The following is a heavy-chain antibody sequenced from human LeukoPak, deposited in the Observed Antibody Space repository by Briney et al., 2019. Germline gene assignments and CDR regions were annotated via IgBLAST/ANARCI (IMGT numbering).Heavy chain of an antibody. CDR3: ARDLEMATITYLIDY. CDR1: GFTFSSYA. Sequence: PGGSLRLSCAASGFTFSSYAMHWVRQAPGKGLEWVAVISYDGSNKYYADSVKGRFTISRDNSKNTLYLQMNSLRPEDTAVYYCARDLEMATITYLIDYWGQGTLVTVSS. D-gene: IGHD5-24*01. J-gene: IGHJ4*02. V-gene: IGHV3-30*04. CDR2: ISYDGSNK.